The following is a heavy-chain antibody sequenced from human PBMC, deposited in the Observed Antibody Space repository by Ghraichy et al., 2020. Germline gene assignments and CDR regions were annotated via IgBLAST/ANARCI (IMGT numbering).Heavy chain of an antibody. CDR3: AKDWWWGTKGICYGMNG. CDR1: GFTFSGYG. V-gene: IGHV3-30*18. D-gene: IGHD2-21*01. J-gene: IGHJ6*02. CDR2: MSYDGRKK. Sequence: GGSLRLSCAASGFTFSGYGMHWVRQAPGKGLEWVAVMSYDGRKKYYGDSVKGRFTISRDNSMITLYLQLNSLRAEDTAGYYCAKDWWWGTKGICYGMNGWGQGTAVTVSS.